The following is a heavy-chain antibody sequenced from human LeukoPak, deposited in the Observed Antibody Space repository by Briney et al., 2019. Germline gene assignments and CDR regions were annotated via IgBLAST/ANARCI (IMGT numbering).Heavy chain of an antibody. CDR1: GGSISSYY. Sequence: SETLSLTCTVSGGSISSYYWSWTRQPAGKGLEWIGRIYTSGSTNYNPSLKSRVTMSVDTSKNQFSLKLSSVTAADTAVYYCARDVWFGESQRPWVDWFDPWGQGTLVTVSS. CDR2: IYTSGST. D-gene: IGHD3-10*01. J-gene: IGHJ5*02. V-gene: IGHV4-4*07. CDR3: ARDVWFGESQRPWVDWFDP.